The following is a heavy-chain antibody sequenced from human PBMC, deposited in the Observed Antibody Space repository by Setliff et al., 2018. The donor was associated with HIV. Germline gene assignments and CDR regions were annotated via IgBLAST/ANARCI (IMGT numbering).Heavy chain of an antibody. CDR2: INTQTGSP. Sequence: ASVKVSCKASGYTFINYAVNWVRQAPGQGLERMGWINTQTGSPTYAQAFTGRFVFSVDTSVTTAYLQISGLKADDTAIYYCARALYGDYGGDLNWLDPWGQGTLVTVSS. CDR1: GYTFINYA. J-gene: IGHJ5*02. D-gene: IGHD4-17*01. CDR3: ARALYGDYGGDLNWLDP. V-gene: IGHV7-4-1*02.